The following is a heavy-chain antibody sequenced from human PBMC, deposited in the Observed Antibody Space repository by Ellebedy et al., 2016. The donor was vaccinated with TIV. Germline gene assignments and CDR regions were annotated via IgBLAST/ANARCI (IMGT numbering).Heavy chain of an antibody. CDR3: VHGKGDGSGNY. J-gene: IGHJ4*02. V-gene: IGHV3-30-3*01. Sequence: GGSLRLSXAASGFTFSSYAMHWVRQAPGKGLEWVAVISYDGSNKYYADSVKGRFTISRDNSKNTLYLQMNSLRAEDTAVYYCVHGKGDGSGNYWGQGTLVTVSS. D-gene: IGHD3-10*01. CDR1: GFTFSSYA. CDR2: ISYDGSNK.